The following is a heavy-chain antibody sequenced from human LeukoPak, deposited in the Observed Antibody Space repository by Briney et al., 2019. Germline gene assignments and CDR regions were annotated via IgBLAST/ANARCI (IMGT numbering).Heavy chain of an antibody. CDR2: IKSKTKGGTT. Sequence: PGGSLRLSCAASGLTFRNAWMSWVRQAPGKGLEWLGRIKSKTKGGTTEYAAHVKGRFTISRDDSKTTLYLQVNSLKTDDTGVYYCTTDMGCSGTGCYTWGQGTLVTVSS. J-gene: IGHJ4*02. CDR1: GLTFRNAW. CDR3: TTDMGCSGTGCYT. D-gene: IGHD2-2*01. V-gene: IGHV3-15*01.